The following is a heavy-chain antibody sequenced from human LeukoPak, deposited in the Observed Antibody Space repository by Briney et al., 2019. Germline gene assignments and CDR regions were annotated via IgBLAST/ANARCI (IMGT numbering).Heavy chain of an antibody. Sequence: GGSLRLSCAASGFTFSSYWMSWVRQAPGKGLEWVANIKQDGSEEYYVDSVKGRFTISRDNAKNSLYLQMNSLRAEDTAVYYCASSDVDTAMARDDYWGQRTLVTVSS. J-gene: IGHJ4*02. CDR2: IKQDGSEE. D-gene: IGHD5-18*01. CDR3: ASSDVDTAMARDDY. CDR1: GFTFSSYW. V-gene: IGHV3-7*01.